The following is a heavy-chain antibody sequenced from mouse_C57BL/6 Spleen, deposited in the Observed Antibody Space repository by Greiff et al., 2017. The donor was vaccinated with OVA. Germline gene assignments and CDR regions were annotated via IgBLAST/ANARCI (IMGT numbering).Heavy chain of an antibody. J-gene: IGHJ4*01. CDR1: GYTFTDYN. CDR2: INPNNGGT. Sequence: DVKLQESGPELVKPGASVKIPCKASGYTFTDYNMDWVKQSHGKSLEWIGDINPNNGGTIYNQKFKGKATLTVDKSSSTAYMELRSLTSEDTAVYYCARKGLRSLYAMDYWGQGTSVTVSS. V-gene: IGHV1-18*01. CDR3: ARKGLRSLYAMDY. D-gene: IGHD1-1*01.